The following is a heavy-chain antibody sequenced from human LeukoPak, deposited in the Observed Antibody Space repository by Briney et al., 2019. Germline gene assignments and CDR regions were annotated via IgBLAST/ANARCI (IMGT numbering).Heavy chain of an antibody. Sequence: GGSLRLSCAASGFTFDDYAMHWVRQAPGKGLEWVSGISWNSGSIGYADSVKGRFTISRDNAKNSLYLQMNSLRAEDTALYYCAKTHSSSWAYAFDIWGQGTMVTVSS. CDR3: AKTHSSSWAYAFDI. CDR1: GFTFDDYA. CDR2: ISWNSGSI. J-gene: IGHJ3*02. D-gene: IGHD6-13*01. V-gene: IGHV3-9*01.